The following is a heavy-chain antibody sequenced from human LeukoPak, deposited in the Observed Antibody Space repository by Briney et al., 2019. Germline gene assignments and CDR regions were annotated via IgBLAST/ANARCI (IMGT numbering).Heavy chain of an antibody. CDR3: AKDRPIETTTVTTESH. CDR1: GFTFSSYG. J-gene: IGHJ4*02. CDR2: IWYDGSNK. V-gene: IGHV3-30*02. Sequence: TGGSLRLSCAASGFTFSSYGMHWVRQAPGKGLEWVAVIWYDGSNKYYADSVKGRFTISRDNSKNTLYLQMNSLRAEDTAVYYCAKDRPIETTTVTTESHWGQGTLVAVSS. D-gene: IGHD4-17*01.